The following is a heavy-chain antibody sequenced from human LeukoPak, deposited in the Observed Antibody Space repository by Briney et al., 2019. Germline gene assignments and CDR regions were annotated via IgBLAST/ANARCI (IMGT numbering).Heavy chain of an antibody. D-gene: IGHD1-1*01. CDR3: ARSPPLWNGDAFDI. CDR1: GFTFSSYW. V-gene: IGHV3-7*01. J-gene: IGHJ3*02. Sequence: PGGSLRLSCAAYGFTFSSYWMSWVRQAPGKGLEWVANIKQDGSEKYYVDSVKGRFTISRDNAKNSLYLQMNSLRVEDTAVYYCARSPPLWNGDAFDIWGQGTMVTVSS. CDR2: IKQDGSEK.